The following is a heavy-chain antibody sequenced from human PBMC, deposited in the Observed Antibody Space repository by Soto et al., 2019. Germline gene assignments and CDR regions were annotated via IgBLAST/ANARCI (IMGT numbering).Heavy chain of an antibody. CDR1: GGSISSGDYY. J-gene: IGHJ5*02. CDR2: IYYSGGT. CDR3: DRVALYCSGGSCYFFDP. D-gene: IGHD2-15*01. V-gene: IGHV4-30-4*01. Sequence: SETLSLTCTVSGGSISSGDYYWSWIRQPPGKGLEWIGYIYYSGGTYYNPSLKSRLTISVDTSKNQFSLKLSSVTVADTAVYYCDRVALYCSGGSCYFFDPWGQGTLVTVSS.